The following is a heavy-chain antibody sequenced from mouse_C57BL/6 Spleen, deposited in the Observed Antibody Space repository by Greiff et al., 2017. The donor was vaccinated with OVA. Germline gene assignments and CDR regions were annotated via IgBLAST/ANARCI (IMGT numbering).Heavy chain of an antibody. CDR1: GYTFTDYY. J-gene: IGHJ4*01. V-gene: IGHV1-76*01. D-gene: IGHD1-1*01. CDR2: IYPGSGNT. Sequence: QVQLQQSGAELVRPGASVKLSCKASGYTFTDYYINWVKQRPGQGLEWIARIYPGSGNTYYNEKFKGKATLTAEKSSSTAYMQLSSLTSEDSAVYFCARAYYGSSYVGYAMDYWGQGTSVTVSS. CDR3: ARAYYGSSYVGYAMDY.